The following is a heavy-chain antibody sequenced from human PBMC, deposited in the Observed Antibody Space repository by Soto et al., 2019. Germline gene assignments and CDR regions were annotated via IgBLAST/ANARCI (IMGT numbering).Heavy chain of an antibody. CDR1: GFTFSSFG. V-gene: IGHV3-30*18. CDR2: ISFDGSNK. Sequence: GGSLRLSCAASGFTFSSFGMHWVRQAPGKGLEWVAVISFDGSNKYYADSVKGRFTISRDNSKKTLSLQMNSLKAEDTAVYYCAKDTSKYSNNWPAYYGLDVWGQGTTVTVSS. CDR3: AKDTSKYSNNWPAYYGLDV. D-gene: IGHD1-1*01. J-gene: IGHJ6*02.